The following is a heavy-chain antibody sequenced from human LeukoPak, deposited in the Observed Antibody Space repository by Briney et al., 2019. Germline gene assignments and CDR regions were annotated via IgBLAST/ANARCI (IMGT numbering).Heavy chain of an antibody. J-gene: IGHJ4*02. Sequence: SETLSLTCFVSGGSISSYYWRWIRQPPGKGLEWIGYIYYSGSTNYNPSLKSRVTISVDTSKNQFSLKLSSVTAADTAVYYCARGGSMYFDYWGQGTLVTVSS. V-gene: IGHV4-59*01. CDR1: GGSISSYY. D-gene: IGHD3-10*01. CDR3: ARGGSMYFDY. CDR2: IYYSGST.